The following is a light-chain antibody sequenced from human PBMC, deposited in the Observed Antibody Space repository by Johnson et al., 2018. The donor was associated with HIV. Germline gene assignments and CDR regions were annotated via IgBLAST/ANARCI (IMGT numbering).Light chain of an antibody. Sequence: QSVLTQPPSVSAAPGQKVTISCSGSSSNIGNNYVSWYQQLQGTAPKLLIYDNNKRPSGIPDRFSGSKSGTSATLGITGLQTGDEVDYYCGTWDSSLSAGLFGTGTKVTVL. V-gene: IGLV1-51*01. J-gene: IGLJ1*01. CDR3: GTWDSSLSAGL. CDR1: SSNIGNNY. CDR2: DNN.